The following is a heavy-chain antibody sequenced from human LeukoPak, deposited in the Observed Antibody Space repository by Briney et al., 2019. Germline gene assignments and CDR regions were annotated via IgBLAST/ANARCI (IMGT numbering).Heavy chain of an antibody. Sequence: GASVKVSCKASGYTFTSYDINWVRQATGQGLEWMGWMNPNSGNTDCAQKFQGRVTMTRNTSISTGYMQLSSLRSEDTAVYYCARGQGHGSGTYYPDYWGQGALVTVSS. D-gene: IGHD3-10*01. J-gene: IGHJ4*02. CDR2: MNPNSGNT. CDR3: ARGQGHGSGTYYPDY. V-gene: IGHV1-8*01. CDR1: GYTFTSYD.